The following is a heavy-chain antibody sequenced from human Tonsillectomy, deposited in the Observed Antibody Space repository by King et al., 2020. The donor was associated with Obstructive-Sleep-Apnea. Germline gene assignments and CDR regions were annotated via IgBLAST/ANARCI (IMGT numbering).Heavy chain of an antibody. V-gene: IGHV1-69*06. CDR3: ARVHCTSASCYDSYGMDV. D-gene: IGHD2-2*01. CDR2: IIPLFRTT. Sequence: VQLVESGAEVKKPGSSVKVSCTAYGGTFNSNSFIWVRQAPGQGLAWMGEIIPLFRTTNYAQKFQGRVTMTADKSTATVYLELSSLSSEDTAVYFCARVHCTSASCYDSYGMDVWGQGTTVTVSS. J-gene: IGHJ6*02. CDR1: GGTFNSNS.